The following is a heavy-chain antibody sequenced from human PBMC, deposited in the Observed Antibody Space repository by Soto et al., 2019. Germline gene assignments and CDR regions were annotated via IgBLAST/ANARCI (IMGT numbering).Heavy chain of an antibody. CDR2: ISAYNRNT. Sequence: ASVKVSCKASGYTFTSYGIIWVRQAPGQGLEWMGWISAYNRNTNYVQKLQGRVTMTTDTSTSTAYMELRSLTSDDTALYYCARAHSSGFFYWGQGTLDTVSS. CDR1: GYTFTSYG. CDR3: ARAHSSGFFY. D-gene: IGHD3-22*01. J-gene: IGHJ4*02. V-gene: IGHV1-18*01.